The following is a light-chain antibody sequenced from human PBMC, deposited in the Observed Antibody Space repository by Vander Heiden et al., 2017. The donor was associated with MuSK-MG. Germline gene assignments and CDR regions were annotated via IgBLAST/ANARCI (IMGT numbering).Light chain of an antibody. CDR3: QNDNPPLGA. CDR2: SAS. CDR1: QDIANY. V-gene: IGKV1-27*01. Sequence: DIQMTQSPSSLSASVGDRVTISCRASQDIANYLAWYQQKPGRGPQLLIHSASVLQSGVPSRFSGSGSGTDFTLTISSLQSEDFATYYCQNDNPPLGAFGQGTKVDI. J-gene: IGKJ1*01.